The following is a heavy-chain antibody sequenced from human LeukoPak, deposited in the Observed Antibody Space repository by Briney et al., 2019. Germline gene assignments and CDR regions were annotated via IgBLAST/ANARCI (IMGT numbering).Heavy chain of an antibody. D-gene: IGHD5-12*01. CDR3: AREGLVAPNAFDV. Sequence: GGSLRLSCAASGFTFNTAWMTWVRQAPGKGLEWVSSNIYYADSLKGRFTISRDNAKNSLFLQMNSLRAEDTALYYCAREGLVAPNAFDVWGQGTMVTVSS. J-gene: IGHJ3*01. V-gene: IGHV3-21*01. CDR1: GFTFNTAW. CDR2: NI.